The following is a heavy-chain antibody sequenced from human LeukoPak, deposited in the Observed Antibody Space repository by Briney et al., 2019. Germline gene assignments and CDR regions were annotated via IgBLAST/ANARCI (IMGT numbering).Heavy chain of an antibody. Sequence: PGRSLRLSCAASGFTFSSYSMNWVRQAPGKGLEWVSSISSSSSYIYYADSVKGRFTISRDNAKNSLYLQMNSLRAEDTAVYYCARVGTRCSSTSCRGSRKYYFDYWGQGTLVTVSS. CDR1: GFTFSSYS. CDR2: ISSSSSYI. V-gene: IGHV3-21*04. D-gene: IGHD2-2*01. J-gene: IGHJ4*02. CDR3: ARVGTRCSSTSCRGSRKYYFDY.